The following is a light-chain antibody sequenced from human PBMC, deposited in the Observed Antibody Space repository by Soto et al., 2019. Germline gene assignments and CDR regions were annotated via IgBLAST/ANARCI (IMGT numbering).Light chain of an antibody. V-gene: IGKV3-11*01. J-gene: IGKJ2*01. Sequence: EIVLTQSPATLSLSPGERATLSCRASQSVSSYLAWYQQKPGQAPRLLIYDASNRATGIPARFSGSGSGTDFTLTISSLEPEYFAVYSCQQRSNWPLMYTFGQGTKLEIK. CDR2: DAS. CDR1: QSVSSY. CDR3: QQRSNWPLMYT.